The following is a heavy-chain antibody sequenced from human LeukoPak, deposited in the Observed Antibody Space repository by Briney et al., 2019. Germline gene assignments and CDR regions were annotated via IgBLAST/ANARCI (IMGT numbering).Heavy chain of an antibody. D-gene: IGHD6-19*01. Sequence: SVTLSLTCTVSGGSISSGSYSWSWIRQPAGKGLEWIGRISTSGSTNYNPSLKSRVTISLDTSKNQFSLKLTSVTAADTAVYYCARRSSGWYRYDYWGQGTLVTVSS. V-gene: IGHV4-61*02. CDR2: ISTSGST. J-gene: IGHJ4*02. CDR1: GGSISSGSYS. CDR3: ARRSSGWYRYDY.